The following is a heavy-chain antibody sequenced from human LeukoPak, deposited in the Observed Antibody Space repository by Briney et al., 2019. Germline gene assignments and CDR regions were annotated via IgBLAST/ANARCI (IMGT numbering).Heavy chain of an antibody. Sequence: SETLSLTCTVSGYSISSGYYWGWIRQPPGKGLEWIGEIYHSGSTNYNPSLKSRVSISLDKSKNQISLRLSSVTVADTAMYYCARDNPGGSFGDYNYWGQGTLVTVSS. CDR3: ARDNPGGSFGDYNY. CDR2: IYHSGST. J-gene: IGHJ4*02. CDR1: GYSISSGYY. V-gene: IGHV4-38-2*02. D-gene: IGHD4-17*01.